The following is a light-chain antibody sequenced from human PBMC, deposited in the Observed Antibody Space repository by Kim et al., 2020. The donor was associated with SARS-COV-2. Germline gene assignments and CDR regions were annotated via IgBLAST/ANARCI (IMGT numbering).Light chain of an antibody. CDR3: GSRDSDNHLGL. V-gene: IGLV3-19*01. CDR2: DKN. J-gene: IGLJ2*01. CDR1: SLRFYY. Sequence: SSELTQDPAVSVALGQTVRITCQVDSLRFYYASWYQQKPGQAPMLIIYDKNNRPSGIPDRFSGSTSGSTASLTITGAQAEDEADYYCGSRDSDNHLGLFG.